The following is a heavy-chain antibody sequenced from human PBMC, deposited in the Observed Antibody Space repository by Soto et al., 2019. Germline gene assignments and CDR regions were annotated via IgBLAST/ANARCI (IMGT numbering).Heavy chain of an antibody. CDR1: GFPFSTFW. CDR2: INSDGTIT. Sequence: GGSLRLSCAASGFPFSTFWMHWVRQAPGKGLVWVAHINSDGTITDYGDSVKGRFTISRDNAKNTLYLQMNNLRAEDTAVYYCARPYCSGGTCYSPPDFWGQGTLVTVSS. J-gene: IGHJ4*02. D-gene: IGHD2-15*01. V-gene: IGHV3-74*01. CDR3: ARPYCSGGTCYSPPDF.